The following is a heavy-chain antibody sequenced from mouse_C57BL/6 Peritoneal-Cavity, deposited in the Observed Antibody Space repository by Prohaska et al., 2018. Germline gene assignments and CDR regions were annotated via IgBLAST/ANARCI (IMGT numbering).Heavy chain of an antibody. J-gene: IGHJ1*03. V-gene: IGHV1-55*01. CDR3: ARRIYYGSYWYFCV. D-gene: IGHD1-1*01. CDR1: GYTFTSYW. Sequence: QVQLQQPGAELVKPGASVKMSCKASGYTFTSYWITWVKQRPGQGLEWLGDIYPGSGSTNYNEKFKSKATLTVDTSSSTAYMQLSSLTSEDSAVYYCARRIYYGSYWYFCVGGTGTTVTVSS. CDR2: IYPGSGST.